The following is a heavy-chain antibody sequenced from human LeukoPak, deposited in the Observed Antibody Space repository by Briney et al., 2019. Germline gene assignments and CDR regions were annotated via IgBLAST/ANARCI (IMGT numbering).Heavy chain of an antibody. CDR3: GKTTVGYSSGQKPAWPVDY. Sequence: GGSLRLSCEASGFTFGSHAMYWVRQAPGKGLEWVAGIFGSGGSPHYADPVKGRFTSSRDNSRNTVYLQINSLRAEDTAVYYCGKTTVGYSSGQKPAWPVDYWGQGTLVTVSS. D-gene: IGHD5-18*01. V-gene: IGHV3-23*01. CDR2: IFGSGGSP. CDR1: GFTFGSHA. J-gene: IGHJ4*02.